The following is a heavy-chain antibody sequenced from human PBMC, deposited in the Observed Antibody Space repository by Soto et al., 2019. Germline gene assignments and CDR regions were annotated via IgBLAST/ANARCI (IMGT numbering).Heavy chain of an antibody. Sequence: GGSLRLSCTTSGFTFSRSAMSWVRQAPGKGLEWVSAISGRGLSPYYADSVKGRFTISRDNSKSTLFLQMNSLRAEDTAVYYFASPLYAPSGSPYLNLYYFDFWGQRTVVTVSS. V-gene: IGHV3-23*01. D-gene: IGHD3-22*01. CDR3: ASPLYAPSGSPYLNLYYFDF. J-gene: IGHJ4*02. CDR1: GFTFSRSA. CDR2: ISGRGLSP.